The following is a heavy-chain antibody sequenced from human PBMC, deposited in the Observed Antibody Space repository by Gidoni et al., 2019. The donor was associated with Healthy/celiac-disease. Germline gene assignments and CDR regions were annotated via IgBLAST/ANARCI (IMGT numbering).Heavy chain of an antibody. V-gene: IGHV1-2*02. CDR3: ARVLTYYYGSGSFNFDY. D-gene: IGHD3-10*01. J-gene: IGHJ4*02. Sequence: QVQLVQSGAEVKKPGASVKVSCKASGYTFTGYYMHWVRQAPGQGLEWMGWNNPNRGGTNDAQMFQGRVTMTRDTSISTAYMELSRLRSDDTAVYYCARVLTYYYGSGSFNFDYWGQGTLVTVSS. CDR2: NNPNRGGT. CDR1: GYTFTGYY.